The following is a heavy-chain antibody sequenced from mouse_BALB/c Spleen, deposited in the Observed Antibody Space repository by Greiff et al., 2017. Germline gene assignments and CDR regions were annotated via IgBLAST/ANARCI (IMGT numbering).Heavy chain of an antibody. CDR3: ARQGNGYDGYAMDY. V-gene: IGHV5-6*01. J-gene: IGHJ4*01. D-gene: IGHD2-2*01. CDR2: ISSGGSYT. Sequence: EVQRVESGGDLVKPGGSLKLSCAASGFTFSSYGMSWVRQTPDKRLEWVATISSGGSYTYYPDSVKGRFTISRDNAKNTLYLQMSSLKSEDTAMYYCARQGNGYDGYAMDYWGQGTSVTVSS. CDR1: GFTFSSYG.